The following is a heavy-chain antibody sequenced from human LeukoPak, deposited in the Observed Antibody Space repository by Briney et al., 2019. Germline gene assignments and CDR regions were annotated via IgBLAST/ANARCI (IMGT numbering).Heavy chain of an antibody. CDR2: INPNSGGT. J-gene: IGHJ4*02. Sequence: ASVKVSCKASGYTFTGYYMHWVRQVPGQGLEWMGWINPNSGGTNYAQKFQGRVTMTRDTSISTVYMELSSLRSEDTAVYYCARDPDSSGKYYFDYWGQGTLVTVSS. CDR3: ARDPDSSGKYYFDY. CDR1: GYTFTGYY. V-gene: IGHV1-2*02. D-gene: IGHD6-19*01.